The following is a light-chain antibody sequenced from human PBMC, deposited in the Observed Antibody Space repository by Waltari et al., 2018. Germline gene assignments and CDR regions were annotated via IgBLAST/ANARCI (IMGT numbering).Light chain of an antibody. J-gene: IGLJ1*01. CDR2: EVT. CDR1: RSDVGSYSY. Sequence: QSAPTQPASVSVSPGQSITISCPGTRSDVGSYSYVSWYRQYPGKAPELLIYEVTHRPSGVSDRFSGSRSGSTASLTISGLQTEDEADYFCSSYTTTTTLVFGTGTKVIVL. V-gene: IGLV2-14*01. CDR3: SSYTTTTTLV.